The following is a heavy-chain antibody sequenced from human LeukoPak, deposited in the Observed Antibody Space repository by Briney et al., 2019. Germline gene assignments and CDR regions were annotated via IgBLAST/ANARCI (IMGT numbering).Heavy chain of an antibody. Sequence: GGSLRLTCTASRFTFSTYAMSWVRQAPGKGLEWVSSISGSGDTTYYTGSVKGRFTISRDNSKNALYLQMSSLRAEDTAVYYCAKSQRNDQQVVQRIDYWGQGTLVTVSS. CDR3: AKSQRNDQQVVQRIDY. CDR1: RFTFSTYA. CDR2: ISGSGDTT. J-gene: IGHJ4*02. D-gene: IGHD2-2*01. V-gene: IGHV3-23*01.